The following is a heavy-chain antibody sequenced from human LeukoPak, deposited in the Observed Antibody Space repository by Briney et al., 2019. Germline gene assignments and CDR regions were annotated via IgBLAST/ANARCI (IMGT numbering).Heavy chain of an antibody. V-gene: IGHV4-59*01. Sequence: PSETLSLTCTVSGGSISSYYWSWIRQPPGKGLEWIGYIYYSGSTNYNPSLKSRVTISVDTSKNQFSLKLSSVTAADTAVYYCARAIPGGYYDSSGYKFDPWGQGTLVTVPS. CDR2: IYYSGST. CDR1: GGSISSYY. J-gene: IGHJ5*02. D-gene: IGHD3-22*01. CDR3: ARAIPGGYYDSSGYKFDP.